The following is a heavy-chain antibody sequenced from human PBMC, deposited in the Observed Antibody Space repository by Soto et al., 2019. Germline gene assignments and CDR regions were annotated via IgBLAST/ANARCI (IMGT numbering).Heavy chain of an antibody. CDR3: ASARQWLAFDY. D-gene: IGHD6-19*01. CDR1: GDSISSSNYY. Sequence: SETLSLTCTVSGDSISSSNYYWFWIRLPPGKGLEWIAYIYHSGSTNYNPSLKSRVTTSLDTSKNQFSLKMRSVTAADTAVYYCASARQWLAFDYWGQGTLVTVS. V-gene: IGHV4-61*01. CDR2: IYHSGST. J-gene: IGHJ4*02.